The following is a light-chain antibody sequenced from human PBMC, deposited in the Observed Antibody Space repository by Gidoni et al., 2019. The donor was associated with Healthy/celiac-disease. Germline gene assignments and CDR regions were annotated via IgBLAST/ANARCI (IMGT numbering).Light chain of an antibody. CDR1: QSISSY. CDR2: AAY. V-gene: IGKV1-39*01. CDR3: QQSYSTPPFT. Sequence: DIQMTQSPSSRSASVGDRVTITCRASQSISSYLNWYQQKPGKAPKLLIYAAYSLQSGVPSRFSGSGSGTDFTLTISSLQPEDFATYYCQQSYSTPPFTFGPGTKVDIK. J-gene: IGKJ3*01.